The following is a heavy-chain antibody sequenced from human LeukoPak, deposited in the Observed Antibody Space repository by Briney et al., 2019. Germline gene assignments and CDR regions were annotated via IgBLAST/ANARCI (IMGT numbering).Heavy chain of an antibody. Sequence: SETLSLTCAVYGGSFSGYYWGWIRQPPGKGLEWIGSIYHSGSTYYNPSLKSRVTISVDTSKNQFSLELSSVTAADTAVYYCARGDFFTPFDYWGREPWSPSPQ. CDR1: GGSFSGYY. CDR3: ARGDFFTPFDY. D-gene: IGHD2/OR15-2a*01. J-gene: IGHJ4*02. CDR2: IYHSGST. V-gene: IGHV4-34*01.